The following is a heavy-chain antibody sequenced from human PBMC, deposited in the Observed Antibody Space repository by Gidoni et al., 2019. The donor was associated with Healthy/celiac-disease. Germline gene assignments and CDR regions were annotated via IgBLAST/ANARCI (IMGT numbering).Heavy chain of an antibody. Sequence: QVQLQESGPGLVKPSQTLSLTCTGSGGTISSGSSYWSWIRQPAGKGLEWIGRIYTSGGTNYNPSLKSRVTISIDTSKNQFSLKLSSVTAADTAVYYCARGIGYCSGGSCQVAAFDIWGQGTMVTVSS. CDR1: GGTISSGSSY. V-gene: IGHV4-61*02. J-gene: IGHJ3*02. CDR3: ARGIGYCSGGSCQVAAFDI. D-gene: IGHD2-15*01. CDR2: IYTSGGT.